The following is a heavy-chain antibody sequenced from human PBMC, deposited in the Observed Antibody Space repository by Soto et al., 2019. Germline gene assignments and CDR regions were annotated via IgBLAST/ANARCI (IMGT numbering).Heavy chain of an antibody. Sequence: PSETLSLTCTVSGGSINNYYWTWIRQPAGKGLEWIWRIYTSGSTNYNPSLKSRLTMSVDTSKNQFSLKLRSVTAADTALYYCARQTTYSSSWYDYWGHGTLVTVSS. CDR2: IYTSGST. J-gene: IGHJ5*01. CDR1: GGSINNYY. V-gene: IGHV4-4*07. D-gene: IGHD6-13*01. CDR3: ARQTTYSSSWYDY.